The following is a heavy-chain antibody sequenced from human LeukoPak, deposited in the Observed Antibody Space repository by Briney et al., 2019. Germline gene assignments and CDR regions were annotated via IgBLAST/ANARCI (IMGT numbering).Heavy chain of an antibody. V-gene: IGHV3-15*01. D-gene: IGHD2-15*01. CDR3: TTDSGGKDYYYYYMDV. CDR1: GFTFNNAW. CDR2: IKSKTDGGTR. J-gene: IGHJ6*03. Sequence: GGSLRLSCAASGFTFNNAWMSWVRQAPGKGLEWVGRIKSKTDGGTRDYAAPVKVRFTISRDDSKNTLYLQMNSLKTEDTAVYYCTTDSGGKDYYYYYMDVWGKGTTVTISS.